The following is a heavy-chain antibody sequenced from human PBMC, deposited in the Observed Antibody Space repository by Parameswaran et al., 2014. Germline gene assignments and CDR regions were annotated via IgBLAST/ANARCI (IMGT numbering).Heavy chain of an antibody. CDR3: ARTGEPGYFWFDP. J-gene: IGHJ5*02. Sequence: WVRQAPGQGLEWMGRFNPNTGATNYAQRFQGRIAMTRDPSTTIAHMELSSLTSDDTAVYYCARTGEPGYFWFDPWGQGTLVTVSS. D-gene: IGHD5-12*01. CDR2: FNPNTGAT. V-gene: IGHV1-2*06.